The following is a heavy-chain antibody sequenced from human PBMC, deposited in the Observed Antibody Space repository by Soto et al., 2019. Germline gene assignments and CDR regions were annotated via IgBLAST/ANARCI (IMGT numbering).Heavy chain of an antibody. CDR1: GFTFSDYA. CDR3: AKTFGSNWLLDY. D-gene: IGHD6-13*01. J-gene: IGHJ4*02. V-gene: IGHV3-23*01. CDR2: MSGRGGSV. Sequence: EVQLLESGGGLVQPGGSLRLSCAGSGFTFSDYAISWVRQAPGKGLEWVSAMSGRGGSVYYADSVKGRFTSSRDNSKNTVYLQMSSLRGEDTAIYYCAKTFGSNWLLDYWGRGTLFTVSA.